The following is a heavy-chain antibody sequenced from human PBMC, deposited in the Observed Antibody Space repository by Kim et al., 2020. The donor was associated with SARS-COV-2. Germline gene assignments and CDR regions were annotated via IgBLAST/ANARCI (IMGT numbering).Heavy chain of an antibody. CDR3: ATQCITMIVVRQAFDY. Sequence: SETLSLTCTVSGGSISSSSYYWGWIRQPPGKGLEWIGSIYYSGSTYYNPSLKSRVTISVDTSKNQFSLKLSSVTAADTAVYYCATQCITMIVVRQAFDYWGQGTLVTVSS. V-gene: IGHV4-39*01. CDR2: IYYSGST. CDR1: GGSISSSSYY. J-gene: IGHJ4*02. D-gene: IGHD3-22*01.